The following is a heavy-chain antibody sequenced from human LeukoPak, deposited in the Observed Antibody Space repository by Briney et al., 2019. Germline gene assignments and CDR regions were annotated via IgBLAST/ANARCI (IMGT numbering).Heavy chain of an antibody. J-gene: IGHJ4*02. D-gene: IGHD3-9*01. Sequence: SQTLSLTCTVSGGSISSSGYYWSWIRQHPGKGLEWIGYIYYNGSTYYNPSLKSRVTISVDTSKNQFSLKLSSLTAADTAVYYCARGGYGILTGFEFDYWGQGTLVTVSS. CDR1: GGSISSSGYY. CDR3: ARGGYGILTGFEFDY. V-gene: IGHV4-31*03. CDR2: IYYNGST.